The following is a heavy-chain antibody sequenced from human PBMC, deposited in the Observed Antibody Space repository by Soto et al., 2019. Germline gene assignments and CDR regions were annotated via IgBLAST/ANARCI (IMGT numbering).Heavy chain of an antibody. J-gene: IGHJ6*01. Sequence: SLKLSCENTRFPLLNSGIDCACQAPGKVLEWVAFISDDGGNKYYADSVKGRFTISRDNPKNTLFLQMNSLRAEDTAVYYCAKVMITFGGTRYGLDVWGQGT. CDR1: RFPLLNSG. D-gene: IGHD3-16*01. CDR2: ISDDGGNK. V-gene: IGHV3-30*18. CDR3: AKVMITFGGTRYGLDV.